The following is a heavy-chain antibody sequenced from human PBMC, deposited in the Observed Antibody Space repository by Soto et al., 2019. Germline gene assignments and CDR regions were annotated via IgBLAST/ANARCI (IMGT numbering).Heavy chain of an antibody. CDR1: GGSISSGGYY. CDR2: IYYSGST. CDR3: TAANTVTTLVY. V-gene: IGHV4-31*03. Sequence: PSETLSLTCTVSGGSISSGGYYWSWIRQHPGKGLEWIGYIYYSGSTYYNPSLKSRVTISVDTSKNQFSLKLSSVTAADTAVYYCTAANTVTTLVYWGQGTLVTVSS. J-gene: IGHJ4*02. D-gene: IGHD4-17*01.